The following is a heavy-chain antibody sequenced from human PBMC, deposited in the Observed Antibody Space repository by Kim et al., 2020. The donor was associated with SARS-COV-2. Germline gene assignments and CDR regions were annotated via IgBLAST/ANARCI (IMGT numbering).Heavy chain of an antibody. V-gene: IGHV4-31*02. J-gene: IGHJ6*02. CDR3: ARGGAADV. CDR2: SGST. Sequence: SGSTYYNPSLKSRVTISVDTSKNQFSLKLSSVTAADTAVYYCARGGAADVWGQGTTVTVSS. D-gene: IGHD6-13*01.